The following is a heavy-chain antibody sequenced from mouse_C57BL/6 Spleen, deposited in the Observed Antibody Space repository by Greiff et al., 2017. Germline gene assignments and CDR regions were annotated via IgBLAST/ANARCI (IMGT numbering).Heavy chain of an antibody. CDR1: GYTFTSYW. J-gene: IGHJ3*01. Sequence: QVQLQQPGAELVRPGTSVKLSCKASGYTFTSYWMHWVKQRPGQGLEWIGVIDPSDSYTNYNQKFKGKATLTVDTSSSTAYMQLSSLTSEDSAVYYCARSGTTPAWFAYWGQGTLVTVSA. V-gene: IGHV1-59*01. CDR3: ARSGTTPAWFAY. CDR2: IDPSDSYT. D-gene: IGHD1-1*01.